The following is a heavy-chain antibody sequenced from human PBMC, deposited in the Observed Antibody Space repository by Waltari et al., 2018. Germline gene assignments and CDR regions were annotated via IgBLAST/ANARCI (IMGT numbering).Heavy chain of an antibody. J-gene: IGHJ4*02. Sequence: EVQLLESGGGLVQPGGSLRLSCAASGFTFRSYAMSWVRQAPGKGLGWVSAISGSGGSTYYADSVKGRFIISRDNSKNTLYLQMNSLRAEDTTVYYCAKELSRVGATTPFDYWGQGTLVTVSS. V-gene: IGHV3-23*01. CDR3: AKELSRVGATTPFDY. D-gene: IGHD1-26*01. CDR2: ISGSGGST. CDR1: GFTFRSYA.